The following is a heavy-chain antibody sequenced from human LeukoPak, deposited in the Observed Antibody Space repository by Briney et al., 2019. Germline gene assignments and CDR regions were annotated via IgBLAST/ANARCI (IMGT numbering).Heavy chain of an antibody. D-gene: IGHD3-3*01. J-gene: IGHJ4*02. CDR1: GGSISTYY. V-gene: IGHV4-59*08. Sequence: SETLSLTCSVSGGSISTYYWNWIRQPPGKGLEWIGYIYNSGSTNYSPSLKSRVTISMDTSKNQLSLQLTSVTAADTAVYYCARHGGFLEWLYSFDSWGQGTLVTVSS. CDR2: IYNSGST. CDR3: ARHGGFLEWLYSFDS.